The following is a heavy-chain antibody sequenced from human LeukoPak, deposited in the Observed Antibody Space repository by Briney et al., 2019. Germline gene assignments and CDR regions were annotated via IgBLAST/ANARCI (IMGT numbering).Heavy chain of an antibody. Sequence: GSLRLSCAASGFTLTNYWMGWVRQAPGKGLEWVANIRPEGSDKYYVDSVKGRFTISRDNAENSLYLQMNSLRAEDTAVYYCARDSVTLFDYWGQGTLVTVSS. CDR1: GFTLTNYW. CDR2: IRPEGSDK. CDR3: ARDSVTLFDY. V-gene: IGHV3-7*01. J-gene: IGHJ4*02. D-gene: IGHD2-21*02.